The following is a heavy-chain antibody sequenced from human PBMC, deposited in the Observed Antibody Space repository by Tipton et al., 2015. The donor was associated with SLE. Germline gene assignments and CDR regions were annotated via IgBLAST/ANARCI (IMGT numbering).Heavy chain of an antibody. Sequence: TLSLTCTVSGFSITRGYHWGWIRQPPGKGLEWIGNIHHSGNTYYNPSLESRVTISVDTSKNQFSLKLSSVTAADTAVYYCARHGQRSWFDPWGQGTLVTVSS. V-gene: IGHV4-38-2*02. CDR2: IHHSGNT. D-gene: IGHD2-2*01. J-gene: IGHJ5*02. CDR1: GFSITRGYH. CDR3: ARHGQRSWFDP.